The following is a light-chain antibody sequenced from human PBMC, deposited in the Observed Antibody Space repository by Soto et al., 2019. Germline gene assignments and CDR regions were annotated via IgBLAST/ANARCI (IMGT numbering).Light chain of an antibody. CDR3: CSYAGSSTYV. CDR1: SSDVGTYNL. Sequence: QSVLTQPASVSGSPGQSITISCTGTSSDVGTYNLVSWYQQRPGKAPTLIIFEDDQRPSGVSVRFSGSKSGNTASLTISGLQTEDEADYYCCSYAGSSTYVFGTGTKVTVL. CDR2: EDD. V-gene: IGLV2-23*01. J-gene: IGLJ1*01.